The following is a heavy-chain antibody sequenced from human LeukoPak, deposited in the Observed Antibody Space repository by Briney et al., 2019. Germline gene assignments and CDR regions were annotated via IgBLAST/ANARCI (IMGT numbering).Heavy chain of an antibody. Sequence: GESLRLSCAASGFTFSSYGMSWVRQAPGKGLEWVSAISGSGGSTNYADSVKGRFTISRDTSKDTLFLQMNSLRGEDTAVYYCAKAHSGDTYGYSDYWGQGTLVTVSS. V-gene: IGHV3-23*01. CDR1: GFTFSSYG. CDR2: ISGSGGST. J-gene: IGHJ4*02. CDR3: AKAHSGDTYGYSDY. D-gene: IGHD5-18*01.